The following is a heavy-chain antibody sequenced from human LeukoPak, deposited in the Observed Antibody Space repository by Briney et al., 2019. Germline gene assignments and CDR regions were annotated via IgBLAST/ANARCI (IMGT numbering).Heavy chain of an antibody. Sequence: GGSLRLSCAASGNYWTHWVRQAPRKGLVWVSHINSDGSWTGYADSVKGRFTISKDNAKNMVYLHMNSLRVDDTAVYYCVSFYETYWGRGTLVTVSS. J-gene: IGHJ4*02. CDR2: INSDGSWT. CDR3: VSFYETY. CDR1: GNYW. V-gene: IGHV3-74*01. D-gene: IGHD2-2*01.